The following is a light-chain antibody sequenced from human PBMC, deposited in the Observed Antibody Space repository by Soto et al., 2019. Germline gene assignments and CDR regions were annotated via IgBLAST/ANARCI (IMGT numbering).Light chain of an antibody. V-gene: IGLV1-40*01. Sequence: QAVVTQPPSVSGAPGQRVTISCTGSSSNIGAGYDVHWYQQLPGTAPKLLIYGNSNRPSGVPDRFSGSKSGTSASLAITGLQAEDEAHYYCQSYDSSLIGWVFGGGTKLTVL. CDR2: GNS. CDR1: SSNIGAGYD. CDR3: QSYDSSLIGWV. J-gene: IGLJ3*02.